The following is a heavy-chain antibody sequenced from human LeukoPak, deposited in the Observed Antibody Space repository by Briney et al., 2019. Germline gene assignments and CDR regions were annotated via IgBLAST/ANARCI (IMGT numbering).Heavy chain of an antibody. CDR2: IIPIFGTA. V-gene: IGHV1-69*13. CDR1: GGTFSSYA. CDR3: ARGLRFDGGYFDY. Sequence: SVKVSCKASGGTFSSYAISWVRQAPGQGLEWMGGIIPIFGTANYAQKFQGRVTITADESTSTAYMELSSLRSEDTAVHYCARGLRFDGGYFDYWGQGTLVTVSS. D-gene: IGHD4-23*01. J-gene: IGHJ4*02.